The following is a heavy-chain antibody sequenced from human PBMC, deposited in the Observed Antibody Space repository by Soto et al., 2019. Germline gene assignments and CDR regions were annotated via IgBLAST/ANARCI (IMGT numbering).Heavy chain of an antibody. D-gene: IGHD2-15*01. J-gene: IGHJ6*02. CDR2: ISSSGYI. CDR3: ARDCSGGSCYPEMDV. CDR1: GFNFNSYT. Sequence: GGSLRLSCAASGFNFNSYTINWVCQAPGKRLEWLSSISSSGYIFSTDSVRGRLTISRDNAKNSVYLQINSLRAEDTAVYFCARDCSGGSCYPEMDVWGQGTTVTVSS. V-gene: IGHV3-21*01.